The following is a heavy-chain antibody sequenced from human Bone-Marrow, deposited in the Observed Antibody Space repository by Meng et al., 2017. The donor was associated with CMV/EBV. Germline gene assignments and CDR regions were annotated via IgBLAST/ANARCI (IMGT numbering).Heavy chain of an antibody. CDR1: GFTFSSYA. V-gene: IGHV3-23*01. J-gene: IGHJ3*02. CDR3: AKDRGGGYDFWSGYGSAFDI. CDR2: ISGSGGST. Sequence: GGSLRLSCAASGFTFSSYAMSWVRQAPGKGLEWVSAISGSGGSTYYGDSVKGRFTISRDNSKNTLYLQMNSLRAEDTAVYYCAKDRGGGYDFWSGYGSAFDIWGQGTMVTVSS. D-gene: IGHD3-3*01.